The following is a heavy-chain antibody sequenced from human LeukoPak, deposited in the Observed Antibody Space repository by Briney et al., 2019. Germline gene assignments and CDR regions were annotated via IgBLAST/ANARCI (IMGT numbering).Heavy chain of an antibody. V-gene: IGHV3-23*01. J-gene: IGHJ4*02. CDR2: ISGSGGST. Sequence: GGSLRLSCAASGFTFSSYAMSWVRQAPGKGLEWVSAISGSGGSTYYADSVKGRFTISRDNSKNTLYLQMNGLRAEDTAVYYCAKKSAQLWLQVYYFDYWGQGTLVTVSS. D-gene: IGHD5-18*01. CDR3: AKKSAQLWLQVYYFDY. CDR1: GFTFSSYA.